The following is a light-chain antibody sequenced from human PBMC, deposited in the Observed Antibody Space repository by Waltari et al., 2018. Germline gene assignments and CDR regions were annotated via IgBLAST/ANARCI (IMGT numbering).Light chain of an antibody. Sequence: VLTPSPGTLSLSPGDRATLSCRASRSGIKSLSWYQQTPGRAPRLLIFHASTRATGIPDRFSGSGSGTDFSLTSSRLEPDDFAVYDCQKYDSLPATFGQGTRVEIK. J-gene: IGKJ1*01. CDR3: QKYDSLPAT. CDR1: RSGIKS. CDR2: HAS. V-gene: IGKV3-20*01.